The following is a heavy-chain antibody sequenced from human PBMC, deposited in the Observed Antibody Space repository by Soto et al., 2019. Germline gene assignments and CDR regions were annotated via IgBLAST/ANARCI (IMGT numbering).Heavy chain of an antibody. CDR1: GGTFSSYA. CDR3: AREDYYDSTTRPGTGY. V-gene: IGHV1-69*12. CDR2: IIPIFGTA. J-gene: IGHJ4*02. D-gene: IGHD3-22*01. Sequence: QVQLVQSGAEVKKPGSSVKVSCKASGGTFSSYAISWVRQAPGQGLEWMGGIIPIFGTANYAQKFQGRVTITADESTITAYMELSSLRSEDTAVYYCAREDYYDSTTRPGTGYWGQGTLVTVSS.